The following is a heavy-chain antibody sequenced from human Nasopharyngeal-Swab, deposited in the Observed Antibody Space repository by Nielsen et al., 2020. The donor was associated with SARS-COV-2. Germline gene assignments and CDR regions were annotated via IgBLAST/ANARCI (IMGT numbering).Heavy chain of an antibody. V-gene: IGHV3-74*01. Sequence: GGSLRLSCAASGFTFSSYWMHWVRQAQGTGLVWVSRINNDGSVTNYADSVKGRFTISRDNAKNTLYLQMNSLRAEDTAMYYCAKYVGSASYGLDSWGQGTLVTVSS. CDR3: AKYVGSASYGLDS. CDR2: INNDGSVT. D-gene: IGHD6-19*01. CDR1: GFTFSSYW. J-gene: IGHJ4*02.